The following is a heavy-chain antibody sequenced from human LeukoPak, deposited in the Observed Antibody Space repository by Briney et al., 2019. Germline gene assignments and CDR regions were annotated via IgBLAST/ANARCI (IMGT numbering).Heavy chain of an antibody. V-gene: IGHV3-23*01. CDR1: GFTFSSYA. CDR2: ISGSGGST. Sequence: PGASLRLSCAASGFTFSSYAMSWVRQAPGKGLEWVSAISGSGGSTYYADSVKGRFTISGDNSKNTLYLQMNSLRAEDTAVYYCAKGGYYDSSGYLAPWGQGTLVTVSS. CDR3: AKGGYYDSSGYLAP. D-gene: IGHD3-22*01. J-gene: IGHJ5*02.